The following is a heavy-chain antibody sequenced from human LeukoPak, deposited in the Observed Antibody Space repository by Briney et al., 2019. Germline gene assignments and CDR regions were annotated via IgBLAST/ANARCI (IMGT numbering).Heavy chain of an antibody. CDR1: GFTFNDYA. CDR2: VAYDGSSV. J-gene: IGHJ6*03. D-gene: IGHD1-1*01. CDR3: ARDGVTRRYNMYFYMDV. Sequence: GGSLRLSCAGSGFTFNDYALHWVRQAPGKGLEWVAFVAYDGSSVYYRESLKDRFTISRDYSRNTLYLQMDSLRGEDTAVYYCARDGVTRRYNMYFYMDVWGKGTTVTVSS. V-gene: IGHV3-30*04.